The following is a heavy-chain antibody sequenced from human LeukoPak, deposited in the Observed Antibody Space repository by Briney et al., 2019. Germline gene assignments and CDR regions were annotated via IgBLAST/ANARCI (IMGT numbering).Heavy chain of an antibody. CDR1: GYTFTSYG. J-gene: IGHJ3*02. CDR2: ISAYNGNT. V-gene: IGHV1-18*01. CDR3: AITGFLEWYDPDAFDI. Sequence: ASVKVSCKASGYTFTSYGISWVRQAPGQGLEWMGWISAYNGNTNYAQKLQGRVTMTTDTSTSTAYMELRSLRSDDTAVYYCAITGFLEWYDPDAFDIWGQGTMVTVSS. D-gene: IGHD3-3*01.